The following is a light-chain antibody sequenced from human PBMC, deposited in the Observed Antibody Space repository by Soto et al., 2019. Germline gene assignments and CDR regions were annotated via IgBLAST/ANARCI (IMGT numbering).Light chain of an antibody. CDR3: QQYYSTPWT. CDR1: QSVLYSSNTKNY. J-gene: IGKJ1*01. V-gene: IGKV4-1*01. CDR2: WAS. Sequence: DIVMTQSPDSLAVSLGERATINCKSSQSVLYSSNTKNYLAWYQQKPGQPPKLLIYWASTRESGVPDRFSGSGSGTDVTLTISSLQAEDVVVYYCQQYYSTPWTFGQGTKVQIK.